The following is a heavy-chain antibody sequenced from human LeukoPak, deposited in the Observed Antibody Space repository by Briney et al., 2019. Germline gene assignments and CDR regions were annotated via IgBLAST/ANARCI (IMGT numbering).Heavy chain of an antibody. D-gene: IGHD4-17*01. CDR1: GFTFSSYD. CDR2: IGTAGDP. CDR3: ARSSGDFLFDY. Sequence: QSGGSLRLSCAASGFTFSSYDMHWVRQATGKGLEWVSAIGTAGDPYYPRSVKGRFTISRENAKNSLYLQMNSLRAGDTAVYYCARSSGDFLFDYWGQGTLVTVSS. V-gene: IGHV3-13*05. J-gene: IGHJ4*02.